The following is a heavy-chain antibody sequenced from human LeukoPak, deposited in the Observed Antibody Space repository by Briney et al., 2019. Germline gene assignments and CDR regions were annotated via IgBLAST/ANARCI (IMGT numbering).Heavy chain of an antibody. CDR3: ARGRPIYGG. Sequence: PGGSLRLSCAASGFTFSSYSMNWVRQAPGKGLEWVSSISSSSSYMYYADSVKGRFTISRDNAKNSLHLQMNSLRAEDTAVYYCARGRPIYGGWGQGTLVTVSS. D-gene: IGHD4-23*01. J-gene: IGHJ4*02. V-gene: IGHV3-21*01. CDR2: ISSSSSYM. CDR1: GFTFSSYS.